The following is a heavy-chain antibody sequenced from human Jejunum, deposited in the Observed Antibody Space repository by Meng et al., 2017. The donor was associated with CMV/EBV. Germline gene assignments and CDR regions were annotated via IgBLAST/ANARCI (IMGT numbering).Heavy chain of an antibody. CDR1: GYTFTTYC. D-gene: IGHD4-23*01. V-gene: IGHV1-46*01. CDR3: ARGQSTLWWYNIDY. Sequence: SGYTFTTYCMHWVRQAPGQGLEWMGVINPSGGLTDYTQKFQGRVTVTRDTSTSTVYMDLSSLRSEDTAVYYCARGQSTLWWYNIDYWGQGTLVTVSS. J-gene: IGHJ4*02. CDR2: INPSGGLT.